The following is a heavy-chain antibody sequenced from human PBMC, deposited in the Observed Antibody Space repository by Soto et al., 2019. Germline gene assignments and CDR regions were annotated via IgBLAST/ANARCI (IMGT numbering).Heavy chain of an antibody. J-gene: IGHJ4*02. CDR1: GFTFSSYA. Sequence: GGSLRLSRAASGFTFSSYAMHWVRQAPGKGLEWVAVISYDGSNKYYADSVKGRFTISRDNSKNTLYLQMNSLRAEDTAVYYCARGPPTHSSYDILTGSDYWGQGTLVTVSS. CDR3: ARGPPTHSSYDILTGSDY. CDR2: ISYDGSNK. D-gene: IGHD3-9*01. V-gene: IGHV3-30-3*01.